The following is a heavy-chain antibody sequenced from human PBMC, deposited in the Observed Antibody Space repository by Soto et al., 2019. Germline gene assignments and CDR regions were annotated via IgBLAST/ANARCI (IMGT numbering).Heavy chain of an antibody. J-gene: IGHJ4*02. Sequence: SVKVSCKASGGTFSSYAISWVRQAPGQGLEWMGGIIPIFGTANYAQKFQGRVTITADESTSTAYMELSSLRSEGTAVYYCARARSGSYYVGDYWGQGTLVTVSS. CDR3: ARARSGSYYVGDY. V-gene: IGHV1-69*13. D-gene: IGHD1-26*01. CDR2: IIPIFGTA. CDR1: GGTFSSYA.